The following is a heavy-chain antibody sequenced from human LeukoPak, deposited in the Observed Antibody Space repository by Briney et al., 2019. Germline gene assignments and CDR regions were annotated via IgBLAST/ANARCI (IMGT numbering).Heavy chain of an antibody. V-gene: IGHV5-51*01. D-gene: IGHD6-19*01. Sequence: GESLMISCKGSGYSFISYWIGWVGHMPGKGLEWMGIIYPGDSDTRYSTSFQGQVTISADKYISTAYLQWNSLKASDTAMYYCARLTGSSGPHDYWGQGTLVTVSS. CDR1: GYSFISYW. CDR3: ARLTGSSGPHDY. CDR2: IYPGDSDT. J-gene: IGHJ4*02.